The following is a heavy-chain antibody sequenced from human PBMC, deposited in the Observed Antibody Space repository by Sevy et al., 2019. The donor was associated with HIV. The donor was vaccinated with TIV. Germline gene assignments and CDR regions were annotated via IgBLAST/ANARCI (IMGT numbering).Heavy chain of an antibody. J-gene: IGHJ5*02. CDR2: IIPMFGTT. CDR1: GGTFSIYA. V-gene: IGHV1-69*13. CDR3: AREDSSGLNWFDP. D-gene: IGHD3-22*01. Sequence: ASVKVSCRASGGTFSIYAITWVRQSPGQGLEWMGGIIPMFGTTNYAQKFQGRVTITAVESTNTAYMELSSLRSEDTAVYYCAREDSSGLNWFDPWGQGTLVTVSS.